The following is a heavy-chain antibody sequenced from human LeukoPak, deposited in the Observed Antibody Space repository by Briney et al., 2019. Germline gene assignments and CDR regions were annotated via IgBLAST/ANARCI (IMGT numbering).Heavy chain of an antibody. CDR1: GFTFSYYA. Sequence: GGSLRLSCAASGFTFSYYAMSWVRQAPGKGLEWVSAMSGGGTDTNYADSVKGRFTISRDNSKNMVYLQMNSLRAEDTALYYCAKGLYHYYGSGSYTPDYWGQGTQVTVSS. D-gene: IGHD3-10*01. V-gene: IGHV3-23*01. CDR2: MSGGGTDT. J-gene: IGHJ4*02. CDR3: AKGLYHYYGSGSYTPDY.